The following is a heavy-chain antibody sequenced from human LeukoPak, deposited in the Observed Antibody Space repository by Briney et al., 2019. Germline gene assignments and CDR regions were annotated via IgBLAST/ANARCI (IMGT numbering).Heavy chain of an antibody. V-gene: IGHV4-39*07. CDR2: IYYSGST. CDR1: GGSISSSSYY. D-gene: IGHD3-22*01. J-gene: IGHJ4*02. Sequence: PSETLSLTCTVSGGSISSSSYYWGWIRQPPGKGLEWIGSIYYSGSTYYNPSLKSRVTISVDTSKNQFSLKLSSVTAADTAVYYCARDISGYYYLTYFDYWGQGTLVTVSS. CDR3: ARDISGYYYLTYFDY.